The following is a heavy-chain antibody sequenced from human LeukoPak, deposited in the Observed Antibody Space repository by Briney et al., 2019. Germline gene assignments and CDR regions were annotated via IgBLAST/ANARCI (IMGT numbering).Heavy chain of an antibody. Sequence: PGGSLRLSCAASGFTVSSNYMSWVRQAPGKGLEWVSVIYSGGSTYYADSVKGRFTISRDNSKNTLYLQMNSLRAEDTAVYYCAKDIVLMVYATLFDYWGQGTLVTVSS. V-gene: IGHV3-53*01. CDR1: GFTVSSNY. CDR2: IYSGGST. D-gene: IGHD2-8*01. CDR3: AKDIVLMVYATLFDY. J-gene: IGHJ4*02.